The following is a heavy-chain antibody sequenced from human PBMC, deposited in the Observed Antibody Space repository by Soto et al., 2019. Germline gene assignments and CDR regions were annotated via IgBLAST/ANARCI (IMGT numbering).Heavy chain of an antibody. CDR3: AREGQRWLVGPSGRSSAMDV. Sequence: QVQLVQSGAEVKKPGASVKVSCKASGYTFTSYGISWVRQAPGQGLEWMGWISAYNGNTNYAQKLQGRVTMTTDTSTSTAYMELRRLRSDATAVYYCAREGQRWLVGPSGRSSAMDVWGQGTTVTVSS. CDR1: GYTFTSYG. J-gene: IGHJ6*02. CDR2: ISAYNGNT. D-gene: IGHD6-19*01. V-gene: IGHV1-18*01.